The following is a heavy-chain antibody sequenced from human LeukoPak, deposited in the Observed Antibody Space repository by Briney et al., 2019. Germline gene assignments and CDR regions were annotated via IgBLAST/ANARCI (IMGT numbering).Heavy chain of an antibody. D-gene: IGHD4-17*01. J-gene: IGHJ4*02. CDR2: IYPGGTT. Sequence: PGGSLRLSCAAYGLTFTNTYMSWVRQAPGKGLEWVSVIYPGGTTYYSASVRGRFTISRDNSKRTLYLQMNSLRAEDTAVYYCARTSSNYGDYGFDSWGQGTLVSVSS. CDR1: GLTFTNTY. V-gene: IGHV3-66*01. CDR3: ARTSSNYGDYGFDS.